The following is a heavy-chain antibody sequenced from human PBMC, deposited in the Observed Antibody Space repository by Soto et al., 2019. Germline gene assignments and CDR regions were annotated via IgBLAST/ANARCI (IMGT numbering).Heavy chain of an antibody. V-gene: IGHV4-30-4*01. J-gene: IGHJ6*02. D-gene: IGHD2-21*02. CDR3: ARDPYCGGDCYHTSGMDV. Sequence: QVQLQESGPGLVKPSQSLSLTCTVSGGSISSGDYYWSWIRQPPGKGLEWIGYIYYSGSTYYNPSLKSRVTISVDTSKNQFSLKLSSVTAADTAVYSCARDPYCGGDCYHTSGMDVWGQGTTVTVSS. CDR2: IYYSGST. CDR1: GGSISSGDYY.